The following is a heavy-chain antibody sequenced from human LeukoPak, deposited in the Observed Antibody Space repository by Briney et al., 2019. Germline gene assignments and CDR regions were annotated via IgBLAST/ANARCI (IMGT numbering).Heavy chain of an antibody. Sequence: GGSLRLSCAASGFTFSSYGMHWVRQAPGKGLEWVAFIRYDGSNKYYADSVKGRFTISRDNSKNTLYLQMNSLRAENTAVYYCAKVGKLWFGEISGYFDYWGQGTLVTVSS. J-gene: IGHJ4*02. V-gene: IGHV3-30*02. CDR1: GFTFSSYG. D-gene: IGHD3-10*01. CDR2: IRYDGSNK. CDR3: AKVGKLWFGEISGYFDY.